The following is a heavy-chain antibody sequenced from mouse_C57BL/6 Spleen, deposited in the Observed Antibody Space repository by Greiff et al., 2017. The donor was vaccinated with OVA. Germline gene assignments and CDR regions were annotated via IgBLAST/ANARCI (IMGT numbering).Heavy chain of an antibody. CDR3: ASSSDYGSSFWYFDV. D-gene: IGHD1-1*01. J-gene: IGHJ1*03. V-gene: IGHV1-69*01. Sequence: QVQLQQPGAELVMPGASVKLSCKASGYTFTSYWMHWMPGQGLEWIGVIDPSDSYTNYTQTFTGKSTFTVDKSASTAYMQLSSLTSEDSAVDYGASSSDYGSSFWYFDVWGTGTTVTVSS. CDR1: GYTFTSYW. CDR2: IDPSDSYT.